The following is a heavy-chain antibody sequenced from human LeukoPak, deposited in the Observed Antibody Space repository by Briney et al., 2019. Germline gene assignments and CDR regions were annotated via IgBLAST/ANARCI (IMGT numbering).Heavy chain of an antibody. D-gene: IGHD3-22*01. J-gene: IGHJ4*02. V-gene: IGHV1-2*02. CDR1: GYTFTGYY. Sequence: ASVKVSCKASGYTFTGYYMHWVRQAPGQGLEWMGWINPNSGGTNYAQKFQGRVTITADKSTSTAYMELSSLRSEDTAVYYCAREGIDSCFDYWGQGTLVTVSS. CDR3: AREGIDSCFDY. CDR2: INPNSGGT.